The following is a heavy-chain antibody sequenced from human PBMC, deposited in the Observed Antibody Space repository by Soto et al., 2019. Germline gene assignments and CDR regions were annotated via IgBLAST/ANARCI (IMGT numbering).Heavy chain of an antibody. CDR3: AGVDHTVNMYRDYYGMDV. D-gene: IGHD3-10*02. V-gene: IGHV1-8*01. Sequence: QVQLVQSGAEVKKPGASVKVSCKASGYTFTSYDINWVRQATGQGLEWMGWMNPNSGNTGYAQKFQGRVTMTRNTSISTSYMGIGRLRSYDPAVYYCAGVDHTVNMYRDYYGMDVWGQGTTVTVSS. J-gene: IGHJ6*02. CDR1: GYTFTSYD. CDR2: MNPNSGNT.